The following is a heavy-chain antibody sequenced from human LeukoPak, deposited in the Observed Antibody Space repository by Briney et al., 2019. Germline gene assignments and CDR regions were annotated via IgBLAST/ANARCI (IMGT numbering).Heavy chain of an antibody. CDR1: GYTFTGNY. Sequence: ASVKVSCKASGYTFTGNYMHWVRQAPGQGLEWMGWINPNSGGTNYAQKFQGRVTMTRDTSISTAYMELSRLRSDDTAVYYCARGGTNKLHSYGYSYWGQGTLVTVSS. D-gene: IGHD5-18*01. CDR2: INPNSGGT. J-gene: IGHJ4*02. V-gene: IGHV1-2*02. CDR3: ARGGTNKLHSYGYSY.